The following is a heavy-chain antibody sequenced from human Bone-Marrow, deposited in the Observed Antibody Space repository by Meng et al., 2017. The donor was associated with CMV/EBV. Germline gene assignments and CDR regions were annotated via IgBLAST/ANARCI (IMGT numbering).Heavy chain of an antibody. Sequence: QGQRQESGPGLVKPSQTLSLTCTVSGGSISSGSYYWSWIRQPAGKGLEWIGRIYTSGSTNYNPSLKSRVTISVDTSKNQFSLKLSSVTAADTAVYYCARDGPLWFGELLGGFDPWGQGTLVTVSS. V-gene: IGHV4-61*02. CDR3: ARDGPLWFGELLGGFDP. D-gene: IGHD3-10*01. CDR1: GGSISSGSYY. J-gene: IGHJ5*02. CDR2: IYTSGST.